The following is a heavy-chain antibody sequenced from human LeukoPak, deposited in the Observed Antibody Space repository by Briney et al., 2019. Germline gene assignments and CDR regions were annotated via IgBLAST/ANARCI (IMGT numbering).Heavy chain of an antibody. J-gene: IGHJ4*02. Sequence: PGGSLRLSCAASGFTFSGYAMNWVRQAPVKGLEWVSAISGGGGTTYYTDSVKGRFTISRDNSKNTLYLQMNSLRAEDTALYFCAKFCGDCTYGLCYCIDYWGQGTLVTVSS. CDR1: GFTFSGYA. CDR2: ISGGGGTT. D-gene: IGHD2-8*01. CDR3: AKFCGDCTYGLCYCIDY. V-gene: IGHV3-23*01.